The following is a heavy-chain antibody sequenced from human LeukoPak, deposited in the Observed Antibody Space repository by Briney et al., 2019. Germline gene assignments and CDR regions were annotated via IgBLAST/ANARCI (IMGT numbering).Heavy chain of an antibody. V-gene: IGHV4-59*01. D-gene: IGHD7-27*01. CDR3: ARVPWGYFDY. J-gene: IGHJ4*02. CDR1: GGSISSYY. CDR2: IYYSGST. Sequence: SETLSLTCTVSGGSISSYYWSWIRQPPGKGLEWIGYIYYSGSTNYNPSLKSRVTTSVDTSKNQFSLKLSSVTAADTAVYYCARVPWGYFDYWGQGTLVTVSS.